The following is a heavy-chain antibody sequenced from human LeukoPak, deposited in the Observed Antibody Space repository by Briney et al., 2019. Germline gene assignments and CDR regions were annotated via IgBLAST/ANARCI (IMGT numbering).Heavy chain of an antibody. J-gene: IGHJ6*04. D-gene: IGHD3-10*01. CDR2: INHSGST. CDR3: AREFRYYYGSGSLPQHVDV. Sequence: SETLSLTCAVYGGSFSGYYWSWIRQPPGKGLEWIGEINHSGSTNYNPSLKSRVTISVDTSKNQFSLKLSSVTAADTAVYYCAREFRYYYGSGSLPQHVDVWGKGTTVTISS. CDR1: GGSFSGYY. V-gene: IGHV4-34*01.